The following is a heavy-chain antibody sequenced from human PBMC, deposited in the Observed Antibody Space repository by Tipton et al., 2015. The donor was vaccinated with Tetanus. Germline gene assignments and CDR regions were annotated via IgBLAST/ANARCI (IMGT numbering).Heavy chain of an antibody. D-gene: IGHD3-22*01. CDR3: ARGAHYYDSSGPGNWFDP. J-gene: IGHJ5*02. V-gene: IGHV4-31*03. Sequence: TLSLTCTVSGGSISSGGYYWSWIRQHPGKGLEWIGEINHSGSTNYNPSLKSRVTISVDTSKNQFSLKLSSVTAADTAVYYCARGAHYYDSSGPGNWFDPWGQGTLVTVSS. CDR2: INHSGST. CDR1: GGSISSGGYY.